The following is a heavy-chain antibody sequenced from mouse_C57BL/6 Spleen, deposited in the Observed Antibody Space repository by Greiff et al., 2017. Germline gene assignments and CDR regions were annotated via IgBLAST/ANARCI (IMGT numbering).Heavy chain of an antibody. V-gene: IGHV5-6*02. D-gene: IGHD2-4*01. J-gene: IGHJ2*01. CDR1: GFTFSSYG. Sequence: EVKLVESGGDLVKPGGSLKLSCAASGFTFSSYGMSWVRQTPDKRLEWVATISSGGSYTYYPDSVKGRFTISRDNAKNTLYLQMSSLKSEDTAMYYYARPIYYDYDPFYFDYWGQGTTLTVSS. CDR2: ISSGGSYT. CDR3: ARPIYYDYDPFYFDY.